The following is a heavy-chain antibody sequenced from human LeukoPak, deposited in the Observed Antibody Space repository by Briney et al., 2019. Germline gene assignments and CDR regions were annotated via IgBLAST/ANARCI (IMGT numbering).Heavy chain of an antibody. CDR2: ISAYNGNT. D-gene: IGHD3-22*01. CDR1: GYTFTSYG. J-gene: IGHJ4*02. Sequence: ASVKVSFKASGYTFTSYGISWVRQAPGQGLEWMGWISAYNGNTNYAQKLQGRVTMTTDTSTSTAYMELRSLRSDDTAVYYCARDRYYYDSSGLVDYWGQGTLVTVSS. CDR3: ARDRYYYDSSGLVDY. V-gene: IGHV1-18*01.